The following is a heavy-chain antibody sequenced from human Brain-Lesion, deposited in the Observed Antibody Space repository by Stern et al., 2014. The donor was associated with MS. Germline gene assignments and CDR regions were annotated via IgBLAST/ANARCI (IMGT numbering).Heavy chain of an antibody. J-gene: IGHJ4*02. D-gene: IGHD4-17*01. Sequence: VQLVESGPGLVKPSQTLSLTCTVSGGSISSGDNYWSWIRQPPGKGPEWIGYIHYSGGTSFNPSLKSRATISADTSKNQFSLKLNSMTAADPAVYYCARVPDYGDAFFDYWGQGILVTVSS. CDR2: IHYSGGT. V-gene: IGHV4-30-4*01. CDR3: ARVPDYGDAFFDY. CDR1: GGSISSGDNY.